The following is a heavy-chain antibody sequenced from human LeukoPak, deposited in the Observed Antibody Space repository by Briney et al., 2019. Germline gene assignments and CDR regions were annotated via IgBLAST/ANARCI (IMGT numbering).Heavy chain of an antibody. D-gene: IGHD3/OR15-3a*01. CDR3: AKRDWPYFFDY. J-gene: IGHJ4*02. CDR1: GFWFSNYG. CDR2: ITSNSAET. Sequence: PGGSLRLSCAASGFWFSNYGMNWVRQAPGKGLEWVSVITSNSAETYYADSVKGRFTVFRDNSKNTLYLQMNSLRADDTAVYYCAKRDWPYFFDYWGQGTPVTVS. V-gene: IGHV3-23*01.